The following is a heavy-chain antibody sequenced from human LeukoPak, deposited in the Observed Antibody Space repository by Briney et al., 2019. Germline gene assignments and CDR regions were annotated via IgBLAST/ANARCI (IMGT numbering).Heavy chain of an antibody. Sequence: SETLSLTCAVSGGSISSNWWSWVRQPPGKGLEWIGDIYHSGSTNYNPSLKSRVTISVDKSKNQFSLKLSSVTAADTAVYYCAIVGYCSGGSCYSFGAFDIWGQGTMVTVSS. V-gene: IGHV4-4*02. CDR3: AIVGYCSGGSCYSFGAFDI. CDR2: IYHSGST. D-gene: IGHD2-15*01. J-gene: IGHJ3*02. CDR1: GGSISSNW.